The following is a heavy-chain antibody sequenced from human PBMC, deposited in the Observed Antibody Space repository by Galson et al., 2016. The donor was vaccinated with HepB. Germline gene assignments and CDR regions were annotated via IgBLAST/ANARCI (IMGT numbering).Heavy chain of an antibody. CDR1: GGTFNFYG. V-gene: IGHV1-69*06. CDR3: ARAKTSQGIFSGVTCYLPFDD. CDR2: IVPLFNTP. D-gene: IGHD2-15*01. Sequence: QSGADVKKPGESLKISCKVSGGTFNFYGIGWVRQAPGQGPEWMGGIVPLFNTPDYAQKFQDRVTMTADKSTGPVYMELNSLRNDDTAVYYCARAKTSQGIFSGVTCYLPFDDWGQGSLVTVSS. J-gene: IGHJ4*02.